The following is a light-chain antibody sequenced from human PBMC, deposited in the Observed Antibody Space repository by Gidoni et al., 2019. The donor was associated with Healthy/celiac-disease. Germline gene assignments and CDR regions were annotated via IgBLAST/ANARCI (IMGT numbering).Light chain of an antibody. CDR1: QSVLSY. Sequence: EIVLTQSPATLSLSPGERATLPCRASQSVLSYLAWYQPKHGQAPRLLIYDASDRATGIPARFSGSGSGTDFTLTISSLEPEDFAVYYCQQRSNWPPVLTFGGGTKVEIK. V-gene: IGKV3-11*01. CDR2: DAS. CDR3: QQRSNWPPVLT. J-gene: IGKJ4*01.